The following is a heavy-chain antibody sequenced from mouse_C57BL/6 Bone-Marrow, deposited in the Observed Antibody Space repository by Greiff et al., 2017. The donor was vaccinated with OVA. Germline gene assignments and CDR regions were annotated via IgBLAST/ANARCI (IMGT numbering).Heavy chain of an antibody. D-gene: IGHD2-5*01. J-gene: IGHJ4*01. V-gene: IGHV10-1*01. CDR2: IRSKSNNYAT. CDR1: GFSFNTYA. CDR3: VRHRSNYGGDY. Sequence: EVMLVESGGGLVQPKGSLKLSCAASGFSFNTYAMNWVRQAPGKGLEWVARIRSKSNNYATYYADSVKDSFTISRDDSESMLYLQMNNLKTEDTAMYYCVRHRSNYGGDYWGQGTSVTVSS.